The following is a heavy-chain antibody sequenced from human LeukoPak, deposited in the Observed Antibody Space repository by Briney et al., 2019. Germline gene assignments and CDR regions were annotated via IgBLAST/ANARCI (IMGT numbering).Heavy chain of an antibody. J-gene: IGHJ3*02. Sequence: PGGSLRLSCAASGFTFSSYSMNWVRQAPGKGLEWVSSISSSSSYIYYADSVKGRFTISRDNAKNSLYLQMNSLRAEDTAVYYCARDRPYYYDSSGRPGAFDIWGQGTMVTVSS. CDR1: GFTFSSYS. D-gene: IGHD3-22*01. CDR3: ARDRPYYYDSSGRPGAFDI. CDR2: ISSSSSYI. V-gene: IGHV3-21*01.